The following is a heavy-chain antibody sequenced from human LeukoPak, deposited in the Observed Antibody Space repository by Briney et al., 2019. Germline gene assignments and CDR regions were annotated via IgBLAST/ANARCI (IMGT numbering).Heavy chain of an antibody. Sequence: PSETLSLTCTVSSGSISSGSYYWSWIRQPAGKGLEWIGRIYTSGNTNYNPSLKSRVTISVDTSKNQFSLKLSSVTAADTAVYYCAREWNYYAFEIWGQGTMVSVSS. CDR1: SGSISSGSYY. CDR2: IYTSGNT. J-gene: IGHJ3*02. D-gene: IGHD1-7*01. V-gene: IGHV4-61*02. CDR3: AREWNYYAFEI.